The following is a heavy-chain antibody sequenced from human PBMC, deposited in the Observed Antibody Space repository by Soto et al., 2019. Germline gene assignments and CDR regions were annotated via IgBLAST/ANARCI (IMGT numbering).Heavy chain of an antibody. CDR3: ATLWFGEGNY. D-gene: IGHD3-10*01. CDR2: IYYRGST. CDR1: GGSISSSSYY. J-gene: IGHJ4*02. Sequence: QLQLQESGPGLVKPSETLSLTCTVSGGSISSSSYYWGWIRQPPGKGLEWIGSIYYRGSTYYNPSRXXRXPXSVDTSKNQFSLKLSSVTAADTAVYYCATLWFGEGNYWGQGTLVTVSS. V-gene: IGHV4-39*01.